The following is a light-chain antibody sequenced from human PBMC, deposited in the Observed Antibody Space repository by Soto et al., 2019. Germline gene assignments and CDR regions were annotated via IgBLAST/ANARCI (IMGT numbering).Light chain of an antibody. V-gene: IGKV1-8*01. CDR2: AAS. J-gene: IGKJ1*01. CDR3: QQYYSFPRT. CDR1: QGISSY. Sequence: IQMSQSLATVAASVGARFTITCRASQGISSYLAWYQQKPGKAPKLLIYAASTLQSGVPSRFSGSGSGTDFTLTISCLQSEDFATYYCQQYYSFPRTFGQGTKVAI.